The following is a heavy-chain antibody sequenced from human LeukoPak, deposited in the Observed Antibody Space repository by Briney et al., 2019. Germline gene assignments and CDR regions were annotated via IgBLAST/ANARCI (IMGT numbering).Heavy chain of an antibody. CDR1: GFTFSDYY. Sequence: GGSLRLSCAASGFTFSDYYMSWIRQAPGKGLEWVSYISSSGSTIYYADSVKGRFTISRDNAKNSLYPQMNSLRAEDTAVYYCASGDSGSYYYFDYWGQGTLVTVSS. V-gene: IGHV3-11*01. J-gene: IGHJ4*02. D-gene: IGHD1-26*01. CDR3: ASGDSGSYYYFDY. CDR2: ISSSGSTI.